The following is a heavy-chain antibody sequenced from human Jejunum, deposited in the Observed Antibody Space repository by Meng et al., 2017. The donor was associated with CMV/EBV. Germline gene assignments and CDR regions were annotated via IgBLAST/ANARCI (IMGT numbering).Heavy chain of an antibody. Sequence: GFNVGTCWMSWVRQAPGKGLEWVANIKDDGSEKYSVDSVKGRFTISRDNAKNSLSLQMNSLRAEDTAVYYCARALYSYGLGARFDFWGQGSLVTVSS. CDR1: GFNVGTCW. D-gene: IGHD5-18*01. CDR3: ARALYSYGLGARFDF. CDR2: IKDDGSEK. J-gene: IGHJ4*02. V-gene: IGHV3-7*01.